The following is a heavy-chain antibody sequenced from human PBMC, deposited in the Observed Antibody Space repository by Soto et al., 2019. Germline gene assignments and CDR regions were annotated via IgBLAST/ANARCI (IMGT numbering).Heavy chain of an antibody. Sequence: QVQLVESGGGGVQPGRSLRLSCAASGFTFSHYGIHWVRQAPGKGLERLAVISYDGSNKHYADSVKGRFTVSRDNSKNTLYLQMNSLRAEDTAVYFCARYSGKYQGPIDYWGQGTLVTVSS. CDR2: ISYDGSNK. D-gene: IGHD1-26*01. J-gene: IGHJ4*02. V-gene: IGHV3-30*03. CDR1: GFTFSHYG. CDR3: ARYSGKYQGPIDY.